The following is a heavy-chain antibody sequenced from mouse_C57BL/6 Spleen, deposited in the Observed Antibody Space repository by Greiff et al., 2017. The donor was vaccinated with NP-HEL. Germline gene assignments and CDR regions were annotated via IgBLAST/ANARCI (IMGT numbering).Heavy chain of an antibody. CDR3: ARYGSSFYY. V-gene: IGHV1-26*01. CDR1: GYTFTDYY. J-gene: IGHJ2*01. D-gene: IGHD1-1*01. CDR2: INPNNGGT. Sequence: VQLQQSGPELVKPGASVKISCKASGYTFTDYYMNWVKQSHGKSLEWIGDINPNNGGTSYNQKFKGKATLTVDKSSSTAYMELRSLTSEDSAFYYCARYGSSFYYWGQGTTLTVSS.